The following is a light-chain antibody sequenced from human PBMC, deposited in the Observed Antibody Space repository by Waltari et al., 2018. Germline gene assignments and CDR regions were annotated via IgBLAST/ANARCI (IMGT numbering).Light chain of an antibody. Sequence: QSALTQPPSASGSPGQSVTISCTGTSSDVGGYNYCSWYQQHPGKAPKLIIYEVSKWPSGVPGRFSGSKSGNTASLTVSGLQAEDEADYYCSSYAGSNNVVFGGGTKLTVL. CDR1: SSDVGGYNY. J-gene: IGLJ2*01. CDR2: EVS. CDR3: SSYAGSNNVV. V-gene: IGLV2-8*01.